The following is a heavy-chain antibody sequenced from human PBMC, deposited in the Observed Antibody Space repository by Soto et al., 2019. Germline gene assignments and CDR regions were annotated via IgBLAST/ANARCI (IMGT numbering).Heavy chain of an antibody. CDR2: ISYDGSNK. CDR1: GFTFSSYG. Sequence: PGGSLRLSCAASGFTFSSYGMHWVRQAPGKGLEWVAVISYDGSNKYYADSVKGRFTISRDNSKNTLYLQMNSLRAEDTAVYYCAKDPTAADYYYYGMDVWGQGTTVTVSS. V-gene: IGHV3-30*18. D-gene: IGHD6-13*01. J-gene: IGHJ6*02. CDR3: AKDPTAADYYYYGMDV.